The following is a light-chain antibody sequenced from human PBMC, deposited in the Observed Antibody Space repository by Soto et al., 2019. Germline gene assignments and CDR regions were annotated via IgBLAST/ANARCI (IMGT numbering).Light chain of an antibody. CDR1: QSISSW. CDR2: DAS. J-gene: IGKJ1*01. CDR3: QQYNSYSCT. Sequence: DIQMTQSPSTLSASVGDRVTITCRASQSISSWLAWYQQKPGKAPKLLIYDASSLESGVPSRFSGSESGTEFTLTISSLQPDDFATYYCQQYNSYSCTFGQGTKVDIK. V-gene: IGKV1-5*01.